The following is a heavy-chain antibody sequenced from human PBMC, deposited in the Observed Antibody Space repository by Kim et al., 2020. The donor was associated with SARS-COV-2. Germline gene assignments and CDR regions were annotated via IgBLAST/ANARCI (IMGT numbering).Heavy chain of an antibody. V-gene: IGHV4-34*01. J-gene: IGHJ5*02. Sequence: SETLSLTCAVYGGSFSGYYWSWIRQPPGKGLEWIGEINHSGSTNYNPSLKSRVTISVDTSKNQFSLKLSSVTAADTAVYYCARGLYGSGSLRGNWFDPWGQGTLVTVSS. CDR3: ARGLYGSGSLRGNWFDP. D-gene: IGHD3-10*01. CDR1: GGSFSGYY. CDR2: INHSGST.